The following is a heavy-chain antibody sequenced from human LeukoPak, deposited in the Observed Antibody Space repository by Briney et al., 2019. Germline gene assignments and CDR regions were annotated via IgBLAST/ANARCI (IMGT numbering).Heavy chain of an antibody. V-gene: IGHV3-48*03. CDR1: GFTFSSYE. Sequence: AGGSLRLSCAASGFTFSSYEMNWVRQAPGKGLEWVSYISNSGTAIYYADSVKGRFTISRDNAKSSLYLQMNSLRAEDTAVYYCARDLKGPVNDVFDMWGQGTMVTVSS. CDR2: ISNSGTAI. J-gene: IGHJ3*02. CDR3: ARDLKGPVNDVFDM. D-gene: IGHD4-23*01.